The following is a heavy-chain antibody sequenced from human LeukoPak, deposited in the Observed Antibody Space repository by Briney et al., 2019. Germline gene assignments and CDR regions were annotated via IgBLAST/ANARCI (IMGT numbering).Heavy chain of an antibody. CDR1: GFTFSSYL. J-gene: IGHJ4*02. CDR2: INSDGSST. Sequence: GGSLRLSCAASGFTFSSYLMHWVRQAPGKGLVWVSRINSDGSSTSYADSVKGRFTISRDNAKNTLYLQMNSLRAEDTAVYYCARGFITMVRGVIITWGQRTLVTVSS. CDR3: ARGFITMVRGVIIT. V-gene: IGHV3-74*01. D-gene: IGHD3-10*01.